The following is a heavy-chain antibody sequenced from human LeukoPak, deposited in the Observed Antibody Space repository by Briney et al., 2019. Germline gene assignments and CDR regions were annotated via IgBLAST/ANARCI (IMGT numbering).Heavy chain of an antibody. Sequence: GASVKVSCKASGYTFTSYYIHWVRQAPGQGLEWMGIINPSGGSTDYAQNFQARVTMTRDTSTNTVHMELSSLRSEDTAVYYCARHPSPQLHHFDYWGQGTLVTVSS. J-gene: IGHJ4*02. D-gene: IGHD2-2*01. CDR3: ARHPSPQLHHFDY. CDR1: GYTFTSYY. V-gene: IGHV1-46*01. CDR2: INPSGGST.